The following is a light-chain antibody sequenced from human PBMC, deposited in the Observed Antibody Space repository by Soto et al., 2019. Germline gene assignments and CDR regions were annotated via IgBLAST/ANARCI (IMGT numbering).Light chain of an antibody. V-gene: IGLV2-23*01. Sequence: QSALTQSASVSGSPGQSITISCTGTSNDIGRYNLVSWYQQSPGRAPRLLIYEDSKRPSGVSNRFSGSKSANTASLTVSGLQAEDASIYYCCSYAPSATYIFGTGTKLTVL. CDR1: SNDIGRYNL. J-gene: IGLJ1*01. CDR2: EDS. CDR3: CSYAPSATYI.